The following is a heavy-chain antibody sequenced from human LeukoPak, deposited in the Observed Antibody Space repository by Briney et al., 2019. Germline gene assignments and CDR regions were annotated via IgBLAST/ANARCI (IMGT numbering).Heavy chain of an antibody. CDR2: IYDSGST. CDR3: ARDARFGDHFDY. D-gene: IGHD3-10*01. CDR1: GGSISSYY. V-gene: IGHV4-59*01. J-gene: IGHJ4*02. Sequence: SETLSLTCTVSGGSISSYYWSWIRQPPGKGLEWIGYIYDSGSTNYNPSLKSRVTISVDTSKNQFSLKLSSVTAADTAVYYCARDARFGDHFDYWGQGTLVTVSS.